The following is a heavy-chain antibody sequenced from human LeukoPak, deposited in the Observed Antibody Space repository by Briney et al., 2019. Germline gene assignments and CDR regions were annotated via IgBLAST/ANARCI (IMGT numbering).Heavy chain of an antibody. J-gene: IGHJ3*02. D-gene: IGHD3-22*01. CDR2: IYSGGST. CDR3: AKHTYYYDTSVLEGAFDI. CDR1: GFTVSSNY. Sequence: PGGSLRLSCAASGFTVSSNYMSWVRQAPGKGLEWVSVIYSGGSTYYADSVKGRFTISRDNSKNTLYLQMNSLRPEDTAVYYCAKHTYYYDTSVLEGAFDIWGQGTMVTVSS. V-gene: IGHV3-53*01.